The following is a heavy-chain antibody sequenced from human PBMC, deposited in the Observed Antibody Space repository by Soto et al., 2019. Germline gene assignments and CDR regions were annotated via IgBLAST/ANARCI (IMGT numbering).Heavy chain of an antibody. V-gene: IGHV1-69*13. Sequence: SVKVSCKASGGTFISYAISWVRQAPGQGLEWMGGIIPIFGTANYAQKFQGRVTITADESTSTAYMELSSLRSEDTAVYYCARARSSSSGPFDPWGQGTLVTVSS. CDR2: IIPIFGTA. J-gene: IGHJ5*02. CDR1: GGTFISYA. D-gene: IGHD6-6*01. CDR3: ARARSSSSGPFDP.